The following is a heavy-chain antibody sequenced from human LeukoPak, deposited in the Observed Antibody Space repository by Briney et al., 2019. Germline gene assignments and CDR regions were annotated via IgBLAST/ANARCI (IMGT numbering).Heavy chain of an antibody. V-gene: IGHV3-48*02. J-gene: IGHJ4*02. Sequence: GGSLRLSCAASGFTFSSYAMSWVRQAPGKGLEWVAYIGSSGSPIYYADSVKGRFTISRDNAKNSLYLQMNSLRDEDTAVYYCVRDPDALDFWGQGTPVTVSS. CDR2: IGSSGSPI. CDR1: GFTFSSYA. CDR3: VRDPDALDF.